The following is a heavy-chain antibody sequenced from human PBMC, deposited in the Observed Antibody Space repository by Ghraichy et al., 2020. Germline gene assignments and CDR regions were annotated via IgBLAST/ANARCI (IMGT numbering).Heavy chain of an antibody. J-gene: IGHJ4*02. Sequence: ASVKVSCKASGYTFTCHHMHWVRQAPGQGLEWMGRINPNSGDTKYAQKFQGRVTMTRDTSITTAYMELSSLTSDDTALYYCAMTWMHVWTPDFDYWGQGTLLTVSS. CDR1: GYTFTCHH. CDR2: INPNSGDT. V-gene: IGHV1-2*06. CDR3: AMTWMHVWTPDFDY. D-gene: IGHD5-12*01.